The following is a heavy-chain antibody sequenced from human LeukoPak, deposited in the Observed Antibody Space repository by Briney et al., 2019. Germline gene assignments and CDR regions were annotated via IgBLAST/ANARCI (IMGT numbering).Heavy chain of an antibody. CDR3: ASGYLDDFWSGHF. CDR1: GFTLSTHW. D-gene: IGHD3-3*01. Sequence: GGSLRLSSAASGFTLSTHWMSWVRQVPGKGPEWVANIKEDGSEKYYVDSVKGRFTISTDNAKKSLYLQMSRLRAEDSAIYYCASGYLDDFWSGHFWGQGTQVTVSS. CDR2: IKEDGSEK. V-gene: IGHV3-7*01. J-gene: IGHJ4*02.